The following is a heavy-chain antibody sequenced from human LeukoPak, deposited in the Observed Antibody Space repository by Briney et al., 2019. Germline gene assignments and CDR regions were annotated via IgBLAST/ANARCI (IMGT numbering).Heavy chain of an antibody. D-gene: IGHD1-7*01. CDR3: ASERKELPAFFDY. Sequence: SETLSLTCTVSGGSISSSSYYWGWIRQPPGKGLEWIGSIHYSGSTYNNPSLNSRVTISVDMSKNQLSLKLGSVTAANTAVYHCASERKELPAFFDYWGQGTLVTVSS. CDR1: GGSISSSSYY. V-gene: IGHV4-39*01. CDR2: IHYSGST. J-gene: IGHJ4*02.